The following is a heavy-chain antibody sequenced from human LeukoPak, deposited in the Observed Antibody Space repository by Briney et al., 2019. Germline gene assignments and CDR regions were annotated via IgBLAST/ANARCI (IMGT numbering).Heavy chain of an antibody. Sequence: PSETLSLTCAAYGWSFSGYYWNWIRQPPGKGLEWIGDVNHDGSTSYNPALKSRLKISVDMSKFQVSLHLTYVTAADTAVYYCARGKNYYDDSRYYSLIFDSWGQGNMVTVSS. CDR2: VNHDGST. J-gene: IGHJ4*02. D-gene: IGHD3-22*01. CDR1: GWSFSGYY. V-gene: IGHV4-34*01. CDR3: ARGKNYYDDSRYYSLIFDS.